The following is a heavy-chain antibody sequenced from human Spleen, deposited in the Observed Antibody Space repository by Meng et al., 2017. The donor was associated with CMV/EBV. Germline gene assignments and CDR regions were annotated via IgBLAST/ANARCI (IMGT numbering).Heavy chain of an antibody. J-gene: IGHJ2*01. CDR3: AKDGGQNYYDASGLIWYFDL. V-gene: IGHV1-69*02. D-gene: IGHD3-22*01. Sequence: SVKVSCKASGGTFNRNTINWVRQAPGQGPEWMGRIIPILNIPNYAQRFEDRVTISADKSATTAYMELTNLRSEDTAIYYCAKDGGQNYYDASGLIWYFDLWGRGTLVTVSS. CDR2: IIPILNIP. CDR1: GGTFNRNT.